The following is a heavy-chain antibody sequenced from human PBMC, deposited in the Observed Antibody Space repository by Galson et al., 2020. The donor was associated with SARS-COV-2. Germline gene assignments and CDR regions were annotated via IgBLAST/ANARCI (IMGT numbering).Heavy chain of an antibody. Sequence: SETLSLPCAVSGTSISGGSYSWNWIRQTPGKGMEWIGYISHSGGTYYNPSLKSRVTISGDRSKNQFSLRLSSVTAADAAVYFCARLHYGEYAPEAFDIWGPGTRVTV. V-gene: IGHV4-30-2*01. CDR3: ARLHYGEYAPEAFDI. CDR1: GTSISGGSYS. D-gene: IGHD4-17*01. J-gene: IGHJ3*02. CDR2: ISHSGGT.